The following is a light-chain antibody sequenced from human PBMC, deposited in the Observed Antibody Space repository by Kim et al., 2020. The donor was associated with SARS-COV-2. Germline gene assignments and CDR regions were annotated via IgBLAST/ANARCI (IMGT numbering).Light chain of an antibody. Sequence: ALGQTGRITCQGDSLRTYYASWYQQKPGQAPALVIYPNNNRPSGIPDRFSGSSSGNTASLTITGAQAEDEADYYCKSRDTSGDRLVFGGGTQLTVL. CDR3: KSRDTSGDRLV. CDR1: SLRTYY. V-gene: IGLV3-19*01. CDR2: PNN. J-gene: IGLJ2*01.